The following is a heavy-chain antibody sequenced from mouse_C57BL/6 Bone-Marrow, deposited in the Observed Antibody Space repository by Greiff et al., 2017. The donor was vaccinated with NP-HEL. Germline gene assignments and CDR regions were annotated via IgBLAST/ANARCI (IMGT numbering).Heavy chain of an antibody. CDR1: GYTFTSYW. Sequence: QVQLQQPGAELVKPGASVKMSCKASGYTFTSYWITWVKQRPGQGLEWIGEIYPGSGSTNYNEKFKSKATLTVDTSSSTAYMQLSSLTSEDSAVYYCARGGLRDYDWFAYWGQGTLVTVSA. D-gene: IGHD2-4*01. CDR2: IYPGSGST. CDR3: ARGGLRDYDWFAY. V-gene: IGHV1-55*01. J-gene: IGHJ3*01.